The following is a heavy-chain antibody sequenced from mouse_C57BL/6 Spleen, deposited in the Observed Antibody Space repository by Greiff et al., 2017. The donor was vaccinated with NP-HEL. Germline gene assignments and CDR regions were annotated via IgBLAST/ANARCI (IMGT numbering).Heavy chain of an antibody. Sequence: EVQGVESGGGLVQPTGSLKLSCAASGFSFNTYAMNWVRQAPGKGLEWVARIRSKSNNYATYYADSVKDRFTISRDDSESMLYLQMNNLKTEDTAMYYCVRPPYYYGSSPYAMDYWGQGTSVTVSS. CDR1: GFSFNTYA. CDR3: VRPPYYYGSSPYAMDY. J-gene: IGHJ4*01. V-gene: IGHV10-1*01. CDR2: IRSKSNNYAT. D-gene: IGHD1-1*01.